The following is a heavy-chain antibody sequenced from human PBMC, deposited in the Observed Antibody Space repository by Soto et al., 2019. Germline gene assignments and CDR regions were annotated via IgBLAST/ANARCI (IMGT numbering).Heavy chain of an antibody. CDR2: INHGGST. J-gene: IGHJ4*02. V-gene: IGHV4-34*02. CDR1: GGSLSDYS. Sequence: QVQLRQWGAGLLKPSETLSLRCAVYGGSLSDYSWSWIRQSPEKGLEWIGEINHGGSTKYNPSLKSRVTISVDTSKNQVSLILTSATAADTAVYRCARGGGNSSFFFDYWGRGTLVTVSS. CDR3: ARGGGNSSFFFDY. D-gene: IGHD5-12*01.